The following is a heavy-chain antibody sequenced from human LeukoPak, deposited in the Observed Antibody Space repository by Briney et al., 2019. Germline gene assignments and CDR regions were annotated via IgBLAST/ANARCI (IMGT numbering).Heavy chain of an antibody. V-gene: IGHV3-23*01. J-gene: IGHJ4*02. CDR1: GFTFSSYS. D-gene: IGHD4-17*01. CDR3: ARGFYGDYKNGNDY. Sequence: GGSLRLSCAASGFTFSSYSMSWVRQAPGKGLEWVSIISDSGANTYYADSVKGRFTISRDNAKNSLYLQMNSLRAEDTALYYCARGFYGDYKNGNDYWGQGTLVTVSS. CDR2: ISDSGANT.